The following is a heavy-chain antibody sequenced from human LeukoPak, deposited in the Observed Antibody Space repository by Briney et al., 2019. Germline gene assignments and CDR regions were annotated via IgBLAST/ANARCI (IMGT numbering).Heavy chain of an antibody. CDR1: GFTFSSYW. D-gene: IGHD6-19*01. CDR2: IKQDGSEK. V-gene: IGHV3-7*01. CDR3: ARDRWFRGAVAGTGFDY. Sequence: GGSLRLSCAASGFTFSSYWMSWVRQAPGKGLEWVANIKQDGSEKYYVDSVKGRFTISRDNAKNSLYLQMNSLRAEDTAVYYCARDRWFRGAVAGTGFDYWGQRTLVTVSS. J-gene: IGHJ4*02.